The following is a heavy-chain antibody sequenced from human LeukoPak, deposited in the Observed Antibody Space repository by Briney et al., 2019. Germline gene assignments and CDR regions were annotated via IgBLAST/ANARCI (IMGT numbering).Heavy chain of an antibody. V-gene: IGHV4-31*03. Sequence: SETLSLTCTVSGGSISSGGYSWSWIRQHPGKGLEWIGHIYNSGSTHYNPSLKSRVTISVDTSKNQFSLKLSSVTAADTAVYYCAREDSTSSAWYYYFMDVWGKGTTVTVSS. D-gene: IGHD6-6*01. CDR3: AREDSTSSAWYYYFMDV. CDR2: IYNSGST. CDR1: GGSISSGGYS. J-gene: IGHJ6*03.